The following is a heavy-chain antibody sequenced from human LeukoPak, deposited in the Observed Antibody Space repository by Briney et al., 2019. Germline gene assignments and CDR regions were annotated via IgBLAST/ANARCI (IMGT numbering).Heavy chain of an antibody. CDR3: ARITYDFWSGYYMPDDP. J-gene: IGHJ5*02. CDR2: ISIYNGNT. CDR1: SYTFTNYG. V-gene: IGHV1-18*01. D-gene: IGHD3-3*01. Sequence: ASVKVSCKASSYTFTNYGISWVRQAPGQGLEWMGWISIYNGNTDYAQKLRGRVTMTTDTSTSTAYMELRSLRSDDTAVYYCARITYDFWSGYYMPDDPWGQGTLVTVSS.